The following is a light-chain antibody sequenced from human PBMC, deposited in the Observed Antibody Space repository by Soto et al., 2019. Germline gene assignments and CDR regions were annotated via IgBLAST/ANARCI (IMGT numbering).Light chain of an antibody. CDR3: QQYSSWPLT. CDR2: GAS. J-gene: IGKJ4*01. CDR1: QSISSN. V-gene: IGKV3-15*01. Sequence: EIVMTQSPATLFVSPGERATLSCRASQSISSNLAWYQQKPGQAPRLLIYGASTRATGIPDRFSGSGSGTEFTLTISSLHSEDFAVYYCQQYSSWPLTFGGGTKVEIK.